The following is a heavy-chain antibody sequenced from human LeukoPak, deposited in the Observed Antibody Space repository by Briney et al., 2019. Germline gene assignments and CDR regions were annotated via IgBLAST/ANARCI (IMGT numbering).Heavy chain of an antibody. J-gene: IGHJ3*02. CDR3: ARGFDYGDYGSFAFDI. CDR1: GFTFSSYA. CDR2: INHSGST. D-gene: IGHD4-17*01. Sequence: PGGSLRLSCAASGFTFSSYAMSWVRQAPGKGLEWIGEINHSGSTNYNPSLKSRVTISVDTSKNQFSLKLSSVTAADTAVYYCARGFDYGDYGSFAFDIWGQGTMVTVSS. V-gene: IGHV4-34*01.